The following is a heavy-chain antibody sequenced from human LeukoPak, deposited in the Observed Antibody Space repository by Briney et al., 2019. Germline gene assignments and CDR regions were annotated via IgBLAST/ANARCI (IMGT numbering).Heavy chain of an antibody. CDR2: IYPGDSDT. CDR3: ARLNEGYCSGGSCYRGLFDY. Sequence: GESPKISCKGSGYSFTSYWIGWVRQMPGKGLEWMGIIYPGDSDTRYSPSFQGQVTISADKSISTAYLQWSSLKASDTAMYYCARLNEGYCSGGSCYRGLFDYWGQGTLVTVSS. V-gene: IGHV5-51*01. D-gene: IGHD2-15*01. J-gene: IGHJ4*02. CDR1: GYSFTSYW.